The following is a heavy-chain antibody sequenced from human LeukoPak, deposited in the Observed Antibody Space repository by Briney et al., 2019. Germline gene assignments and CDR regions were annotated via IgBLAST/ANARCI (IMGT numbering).Heavy chain of an antibody. Sequence: GGSLRLSCAASGFTFSDYYMSWIRQAPGKGLEWVSYISSSSGYTNYADPVKGRFTISRDNAKNSLYLQMNSLRAEDTAVYYCASYYGSGSYYNTIPFDYWGQGTLVTVSS. CDR1: GFTFSDYY. CDR2: ISSSSGYT. CDR3: ASYYGSGSYYNTIPFDY. D-gene: IGHD3-10*01. V-gene: IGHV3-11*06. J-gene: IGHJ4*02.